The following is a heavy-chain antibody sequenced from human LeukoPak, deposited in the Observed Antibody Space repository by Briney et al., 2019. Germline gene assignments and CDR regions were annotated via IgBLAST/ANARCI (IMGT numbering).Heavy chain of an antibody. CDR3: ARDGQAFNSNWDYFEY. J-gene: IGHJ4*02. CDR1: GFTFDTFA. V-gene: IGHV3-23*01. CDR2: IGNTET. Sequence: PGGSLRLSCVASGFTFDTFAMSWVRQAPGKGLEWVSGIGNTETYYADSVKGRFTISRDNSKSTIYLHMNNLRAEDTALYYCARDGQAFNSNWDYFEYWGQGTPVTVPS. D-gene: IGHD7-27*01.